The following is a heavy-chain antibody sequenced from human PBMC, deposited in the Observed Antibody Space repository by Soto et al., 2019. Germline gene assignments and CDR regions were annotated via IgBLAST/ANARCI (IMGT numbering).Heavy chain of an antibody. CDR2: IVPSLDTT. CDR3: ARWPQPRYTADPYAVDV. CDR1: GGTFSSSG. D-gene: IGHD3-16*02. Sequence: HEHLVQSGAEVKRPGASLKVSCKASGGTFSSSGFSWVRQAPGQGLEWMGMIVPSLDTTNYAQKFQARVTITADEVTSTAYMELRSLRSEDTAVYYCARWPQPRYTADPYAVDVWGQGTRVIVSS. J-gene: IGHJ6*02. V-gene: IGHV1-69*18.